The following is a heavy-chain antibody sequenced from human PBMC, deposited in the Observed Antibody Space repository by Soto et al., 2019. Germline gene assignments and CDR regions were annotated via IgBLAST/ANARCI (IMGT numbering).Heavy chain of an antibody. D-gene: IGHD3-3*01. V-gene: IGHV1-3*01. Sequence: GASVKVSCKASGYTFTSYAMHWVRQAPGQRLEWMGWINAGNGNTKYSQKFQGRVTITRDTSASTAYMELSSLRSEDTAVYYCASGYYDFWSGYYRTDFDYSGQGTMVTVSS. CDR1: GYTFTSYA. J-gene: IGHJ4*02. CDR3: ASGYYDFWSGYYRTDFDY. CDR2: INAGNGNT.